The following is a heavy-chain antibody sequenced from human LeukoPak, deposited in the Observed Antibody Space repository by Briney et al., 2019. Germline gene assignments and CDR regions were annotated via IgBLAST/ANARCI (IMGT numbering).Heavy chain of an antibody. CDR3: ARVGDSSGYYDY. CDR1: GGTFSSYA. V-gene: IGHV1-69*04. J-gene: IGHJ4*02. D-gene: IGHD3-22*01. Sequence: SVKLSFKASGGTFSSYAISWVRQAPGQGLEWMGRIIPILGIANYAQKFQGRVTITADKSTSTAYMELSSLRSEDTAVYYCARVGDSSGYYDYWGQGTLVTVSS. CDR2: IIPILGIA.